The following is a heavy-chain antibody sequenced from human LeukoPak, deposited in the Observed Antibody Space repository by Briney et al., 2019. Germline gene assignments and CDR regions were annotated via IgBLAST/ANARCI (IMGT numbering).Heavy chain of an antibody. D-gene: IGHD3-16*01. CDR2: ISDDTYNI. J-gene: IGHJ4*02. CDR1: GFTFSSHS. Sequence: GGSLRLSCAASGFTFSSHSMSWVRQAPGRGLEWISFISDDTYNIYYADSVRGRFTVSRDNAKDSLFLQMNSLRAEDTAVYYCRSHTGASKYYFDSGGQGALFTVSS. CDR3: RSHTGASKYYFDS. V-gene: IGHV3-48*01.